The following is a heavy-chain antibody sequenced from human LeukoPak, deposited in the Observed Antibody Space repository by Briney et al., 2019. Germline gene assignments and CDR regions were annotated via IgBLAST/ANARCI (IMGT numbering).Heavy chain of an antibody. CDR2: INPNSGGT. V-gene: IGHV1-2*02. J-gene: IGHJ5*02. D-gene: IGHD3-10*01. Sequence: GASVKVSCKASGYTFTSYGISWVRQAPGQGLEWMGWINPNSGGTNYAQKFQGRVTMTRDTSISTAYMELSRLRSDDTAVYYCARVSYYWFDPWGQGTLVTVSS. CDR1: GYTFTSYG. CDR3: ARVSYYWFDP.